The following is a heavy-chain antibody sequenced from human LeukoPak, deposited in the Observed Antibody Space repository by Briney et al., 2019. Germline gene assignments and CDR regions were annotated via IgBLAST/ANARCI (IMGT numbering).Heavy chain of an antibody. V-gene: IGHV3-30*02. J-gene: IGHJ4*02. CDR1: GFTFSSYG. Sequence: GGSLRLSCAASGFTFSSYGMHWVRQAPGKGLEWVAVIWYGGSNKYYADSVKGRFTISRDNSKNTLYLQMNSLRAEDTAVYYCAKSDSDYGGNLDYWGQGTLVTVSS. CDR2: IWYGGSNK. D-gene: IGHD4-23*01. CDR3: AKSDSDYGGNLDY.